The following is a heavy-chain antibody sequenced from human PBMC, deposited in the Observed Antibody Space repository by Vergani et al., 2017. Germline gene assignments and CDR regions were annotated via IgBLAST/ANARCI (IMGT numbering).Heavy chain of an antibody. CDR3: AVSGFYFDY. J-gene: IGHJ4*02. V-gene: IGHV3-9*01. CDR2: ISWNSGSI. CDR1: GFTFDDYA. Sequence: EVQLVESGGGLVQPGRSLRLSCAASGFTFDDYAMHWVRQAPGKGLEWVSGISWNSGSIGYADSVKGRFTISRDNAKNSLYLQMNSLRAEDTAVYYCAVSGFYFDYWGQGTLVTVSS. D-gene: IGHD3-22*01.